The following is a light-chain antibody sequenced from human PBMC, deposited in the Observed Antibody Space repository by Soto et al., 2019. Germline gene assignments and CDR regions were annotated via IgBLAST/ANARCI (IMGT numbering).Light chain of an antibody. V-gene: IGKV3-15*01. CDR1: QSVSSN. J-gene: IGKJ1*01. CDR2: GVS. Sequence: VLTQSPGPLSLSPGERATLSCMASQSVSSNYLVWYQQKPGQAPRLIISGVSTRAAGFPARFIGSWSGTECTLTISSLQSEDVSVYYCQQYNYWPRTFGQGTKVDIK. CDR3: QQYNYWPRT.